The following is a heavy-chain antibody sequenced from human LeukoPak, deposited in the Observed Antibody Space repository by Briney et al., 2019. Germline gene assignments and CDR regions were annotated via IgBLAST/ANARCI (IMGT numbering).Heavy chain of an antibody. CDR2: INWNGGST. V-gene: IGHV3-20*04. CDR1: GFTFDDYG. Sequence: GGSLRLSCAASGFTFDDYGMSWVRQAPGKGLEWVSGINWNGGSTGYADSVKGRFTISRDNAKNSLYLQMNSLRAEDTALYYCARERPAMVTFRPPYYYYMDVWGKGTTVAVSS. D-gene: IGHD5-18*01. J-gene: IGHJ6*03. CDR3: ARERPAMVTFRPPYYYYMDV.